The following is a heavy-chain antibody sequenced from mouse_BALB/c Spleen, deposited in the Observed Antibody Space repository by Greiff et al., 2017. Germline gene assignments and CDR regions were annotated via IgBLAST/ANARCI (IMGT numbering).Heavy chain of an antibody. D-gene: IGHD2-1*01. CDR1: GFTFSSFG. CDR3: ARSRGNSFAY. J-gene: IGHJ3*01. CDR2: ISSGSSTI. V-gene: IGHV5-17*02. Sequence: EVKLVESGGGLVQPGGSRKLSCAASGFTFSSFGMHWVRQAPEKGLEWVAYISSGSSTIYYADTVKGRFTISRDNPKNTLFLQMTSLRSEDTAMYYCARSRGNSFAYWGQGTLVTVSA.